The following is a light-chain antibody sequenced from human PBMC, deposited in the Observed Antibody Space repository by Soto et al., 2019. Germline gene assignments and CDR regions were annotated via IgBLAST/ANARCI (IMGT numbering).Light chain of an antibody. Sequence: QAVVTQEPSLTVSPGGTVTLTCGSSTGAVTSGHYPYWFQQKPGQAPRTLIYDTTDKHSWTPARFSGSLLGGKAALTLSGAQPEDEADYYCLLYYSGARVFGGGTQLTVL. J-gene: IGLJ2*01. CDR1: TGAVTSGHY. CDR3: LLYYSGARV. V-gene: IGLV7-46*01. CDR2: DTT.